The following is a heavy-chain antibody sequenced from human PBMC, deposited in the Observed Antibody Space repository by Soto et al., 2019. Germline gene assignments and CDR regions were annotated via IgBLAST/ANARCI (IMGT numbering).Heavy chain of an antibody. Sequence: QVQLKQSGPGLVKPSQTLSLTCAISGDSVSSTSASWNWIRQSPSRGLEWLGRTYYRSKWTNDYAVSVKSRITINPDISKNQFSLQLSSVTPEDTAMYYCVRGYSSSFDYWGQGTLVTVSS. D-gene: IGHD2-15*01. CDR2: TYYRSKWTN. CDR3: VRGYSSSFDY. CDR1: GDSVSSTSAS. V-gene: IGHV6-1*01. J-gene: IGHJ4*02.